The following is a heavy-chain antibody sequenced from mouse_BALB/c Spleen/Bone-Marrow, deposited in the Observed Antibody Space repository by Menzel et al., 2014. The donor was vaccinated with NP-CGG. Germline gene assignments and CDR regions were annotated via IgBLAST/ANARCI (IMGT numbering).Heavy chain of an antibody. CDR2: INPSSGYT. CDR1: GYTFTSYT. CDR3: TRSYWCDVAWFAY. Sequence: QVQLKESGAELARPGASAKMSCKASGYTFTSYTMHWVKQRPGQGLEWIGYINPSSGYTNYNQKFKDKATLTADKSSSTAYMQLSSLTSEDSAVYYCTRSYWCDVAWFAYWGQGTLVTVSA. J-gene: IGHJ3*01. D-gene: IGHD1-1*02. V-gene: IGHV1-4*01.